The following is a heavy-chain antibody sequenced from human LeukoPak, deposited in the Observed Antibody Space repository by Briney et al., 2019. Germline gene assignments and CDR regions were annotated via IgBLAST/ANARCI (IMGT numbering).Heavy chain of an antibody. J-gene: IGHJ4*02. CDR2: IIPIFGTA. CDR3: VRFCGGDCSTSFDY. Sequence: SVKVSCKASGGTFISYAISWVRQAPGQGLEWMGGIIPIFGTANYAQKFQGRVTITADESTSTAYMELSSLRSEDTAVYYCVRFCGGDCSTSFDYWGQGTLVTVSS. V-gene: IGHV1-69*13. CDR1: GGTFISYA. D-gene: IGHD2-21*02.